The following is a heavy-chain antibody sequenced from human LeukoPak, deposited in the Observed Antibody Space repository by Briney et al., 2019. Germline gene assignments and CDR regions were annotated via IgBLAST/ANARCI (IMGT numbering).Heavy chain of an antibody. J-gene: IGHJ6*03. CDR3: TRTETMTYYYYYMDV. D-gene: IGHD4-17*01. V-gene: IGHV3-73*01. Sequence: GSLELFRASPGFTFNGPAIHRVRPGSGEGPGWVGRIRSKANSYATAYAASVKGRFTISRDDSKNTAYLQMNSLKTEDTAVYYCTRTETMTYYYYYMDVWGKGTTVTVSS. CDR2: IRSKANSYAT. CDR1: GFTFNGPA.